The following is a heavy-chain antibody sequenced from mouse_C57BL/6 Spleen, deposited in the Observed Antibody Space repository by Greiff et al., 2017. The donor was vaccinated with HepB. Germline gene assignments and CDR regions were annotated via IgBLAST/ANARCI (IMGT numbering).Heavy chain of an antibody. CDR1: GYAFSSSW. CDR2: IYPGDGDT. Sequence: VKLQESGPELVKPGASVKISCKASGYAFSSSWMNWVKQRPGKGLEWIGRIYPGDGDTNYNGKFKGKATLTADKSSSTAYMQLSSLTSEDSAVYFCARGGDYGSSYRYFDVWGTGTTVTVSS. J-gene: IGHJ1*03. CDR3: ARGGDYGSSYRYFDV. V-gene: IGHV1-82*01. D-gene: IGHD1-1*01.